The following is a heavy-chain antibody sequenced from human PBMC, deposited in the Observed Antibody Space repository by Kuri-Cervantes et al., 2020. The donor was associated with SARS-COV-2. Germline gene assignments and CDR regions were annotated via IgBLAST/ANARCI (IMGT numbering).Heavy chain of an antibody. D-gene: IGHD2-2*02. J-gene: IGHJ3*02. CDR3: ARESTYTFDI. CDR1: GGAINTYNW. V-gene: IGHV4/OR15-8*01. CDR2: IFHDGPT. Sequence: ESLKISCVISGGAINTYNWWTWVRQPPGKGLQWIGEIFHDGPTKFNPSLSLRGRVTMSLDKSKNHFSLSLTSVTAADTAVYYCARESTYTFDIWGQGTLVTVSS.